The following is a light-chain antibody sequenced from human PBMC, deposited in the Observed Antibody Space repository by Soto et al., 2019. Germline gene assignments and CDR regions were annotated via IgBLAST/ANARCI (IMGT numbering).Light chain of an antibody. J-gene: IGKJ5*01. Sequence: EIVLTQSPATLSLSPGERATLSCRASQGVSSYLAWYQQKPGQAPRLLIYDASNRATGIPARFSSSGSGTDFTLTISSLEPEDFAVYYCQQYTFGQGTRLEIK. CDR1: QGVSSY. CDR2: DAS. V-gene: IGKV3-11*01. CDR3: QQYT.